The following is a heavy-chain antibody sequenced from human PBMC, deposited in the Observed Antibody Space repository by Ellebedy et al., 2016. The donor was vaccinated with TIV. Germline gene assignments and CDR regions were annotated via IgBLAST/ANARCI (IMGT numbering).Heavy chain of an antibody. J-gene: IGHJ6*02. CDR1: GGSISSYY. D-gene: IGHD3-9*01. V-gene: IGHV4-59*01. CDR3: VGNYDILTGYSNDHDMDV. Sequence: PGGSLRLSCSVSGGSISSYYWSWIRQPPGKELEWIGYIHYSGSTNYNPSLKSRVTMSVATSKNQLSLKLSSVSAADTAVYYCVGNYDILTGYSNDHDMDVWGLGTTVTVSS. CDR2: IHYSGST.